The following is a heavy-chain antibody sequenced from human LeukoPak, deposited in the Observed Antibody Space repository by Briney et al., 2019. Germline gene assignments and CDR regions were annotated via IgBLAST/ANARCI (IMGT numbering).Heavy chain of an antibody. J-gene: IGHJ6*04. D-gene: IGHD4/OR15-4a*01. CDR3: ARDFIGANYYYAMDV. V-gene: IGHV1-18*04. CDR1: GYTFTIYG. Sequence: GASVKVPFKASGYTFTIYGISWVRQAPGQGLEWMGWISAYNGNTNYAQNLQGRVTMTTDTSTSTAYMELRSLRSDDTAVYYCARDFIGANYYYAMDVWGKGTTVTVSS. CDR2: ISAYNGNT.